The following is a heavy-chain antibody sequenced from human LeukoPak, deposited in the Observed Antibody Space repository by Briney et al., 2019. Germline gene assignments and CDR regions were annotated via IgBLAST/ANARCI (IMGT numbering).Heavy chain of an antibody. J-gene: IGHJ4*02. CDR1: GGSISSGGYY. CDR3: ASVYYYDSSGYEPLVYFDY. D-gene: IGHD3-22*01. Sequence: KPSETLSLTCTVSGGSISSGGYYWSWIRQHPGKGLEWIGYIYYSGNTYYNPSLKSRVTISVDTSKNQFSLKLSSVTAADTAVYYCASVYYYDSSGYEPLVYFDYWGQGTLVTVSS. CDR2: IYYSGNT. V-gene: IGHV4-31*03.